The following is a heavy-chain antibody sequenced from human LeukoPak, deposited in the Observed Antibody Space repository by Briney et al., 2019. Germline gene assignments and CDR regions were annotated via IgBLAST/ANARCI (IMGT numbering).Heavy chain of an antibody. V-gene: IGHV4-61*02. CDR3: ARDRRTTTARGVPCWFDP. D-gene: IGHD3-10*01. CDR2: IFTPGSP. Sequence: PSETLSLTCTVSGGSDISGDYYWTWIRHPGGRGLEWIGRIFTPGSPSYNPSLKSRATISVDTSTNQFSLKLTSVSAADTPVYYCARDRRTTTARGVPCWFDPWGQGILVTVSS. J-gene: IGHJ5*02. CDR1: GGSDISGDYY.